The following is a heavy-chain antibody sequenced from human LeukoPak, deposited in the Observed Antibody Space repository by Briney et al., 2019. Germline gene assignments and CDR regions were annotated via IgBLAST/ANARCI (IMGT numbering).Heavy chain of an antibody. V-gene: IGHV1-69*04. CDR1: GGTFSSYA. J-gene: IGHJ2*01. CDR2: IIPIFGIA. Sequence: SVKVSCKASGGTFSSYAISWVRQAPGQGLEWMGRIIPIFGIANCAQKFRGRVTITADKSTSTAYMELSSLRSEDTAVYYCARDRDPHRYWYFDLWGRGTLVTVSS. CDR3: ARDRDPHRYWYFDL.